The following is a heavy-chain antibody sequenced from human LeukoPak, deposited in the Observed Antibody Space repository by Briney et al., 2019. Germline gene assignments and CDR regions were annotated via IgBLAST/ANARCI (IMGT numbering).Heavy chain of an antibody. CDR1: GGSISSYY. J-gene: IGHJ5*02. CDR2: IYYSGST. Sequence: SETLSLTCTVSGGSISSYYWSWIRQPPGKGLEWIGYIYYSGSTNYNPSLKSRVTISVDTSKNQFSLKLSSVTAADTAVYYCARVVYCSSTSCYGNWFDHWGQGTLVTVSS. CDR3: ARVVYCSSTSCYGNWFDH. V-gene: IGHV4-59*01. D-gene: IGHD2-2*01.